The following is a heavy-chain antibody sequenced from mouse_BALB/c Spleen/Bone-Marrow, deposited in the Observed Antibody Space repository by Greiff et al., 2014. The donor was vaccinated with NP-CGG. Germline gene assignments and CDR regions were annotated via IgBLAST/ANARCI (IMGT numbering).Heavy chain of an antibody. Sequence: VPLQQSGPGLVSPSQSLSITCTISGFSLTSYGVHWVRQPPGKGLEWLVVIWSDGSTTYNSALKSRLSISKDNSKSQVFLKMNSLQTDDTAMYYCAGHYGSSLYAMDYWGQGTSVTVSS. CDR3: AGHYGSSLYAMDY. V-gene: IGHV2-6-1*01. D-gene: IGHD1-1*01. CDR2: IWSDGST. CDR1: GFSLTSYG. J-gene: IGHJ4*01.